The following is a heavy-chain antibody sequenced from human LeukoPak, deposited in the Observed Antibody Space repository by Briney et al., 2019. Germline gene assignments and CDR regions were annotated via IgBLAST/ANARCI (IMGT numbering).Heavy chain of an antibody. CDR1: GFTFSSYS. V-gene: IGHV3-21*01. J-gene: IGHJ4*02. CDR2: ISSSSSYI. D-gene: IGHD6-13*01. Sequence: GGSLRLSCAASGFTFSSYSMNWVRQAPGKGLEWVSSISSSSSYIYYADSVKGRFTISRDNAKNSLYLQMNSLRAEDTAVYYCARDKGLQLALDYWGQGTLVTVSS. CDR3: ARDKGLQLALDY.